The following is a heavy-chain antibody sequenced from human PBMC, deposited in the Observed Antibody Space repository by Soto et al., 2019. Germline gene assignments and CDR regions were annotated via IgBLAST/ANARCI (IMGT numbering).Heavy chain of an antibody. D-gene: IGHD2-15*01. CDR2: IYYSGGT. CDR3: AREGSSGPYYYYGMDV. J-gene: IGHJ6*02. Sequence: PSETLSLTCTVSGGSVSSGSYYWSWIRQPPGKGLEWIGYIYYSGGTNYNPSLKSRVTISVDTSKNQFSLKLSSVTAADTAVYYCAREGSSGPYYYYGMDVWGQGTTVTVSS. CDR1: GGSVSSGSYY. V-gene: IGHV4-61*01.